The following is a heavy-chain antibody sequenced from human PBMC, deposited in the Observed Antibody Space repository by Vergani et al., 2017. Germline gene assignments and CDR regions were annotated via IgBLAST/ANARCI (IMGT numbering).Heavy chain of an antibody. CDR1: GFTSSYYG. CDR2: ISYDGTQK. Sequence: QVHLVESGGGVVQPGRSLRLSCVVSGFTSSYYGMHWVRQAPGKGLEWVAVISYDGTQKYYADSVKGRFTISRDNSKSTLYLQMNSLRTEDTAVYYCATKSCGTPGCQIGYFREWGLGTLVTVSS. J-gene: IGHJ1*01. V-gene: IGHV3-30*03. CDR3: ATKSCGTPGCQIGYFRE. D-gene: IGHD1-1*01.